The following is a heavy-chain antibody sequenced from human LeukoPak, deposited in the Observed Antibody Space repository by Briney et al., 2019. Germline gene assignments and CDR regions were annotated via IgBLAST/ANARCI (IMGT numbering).Heavy chain of an antibody. CDR2: ISWNSRGI. CDR1: GFTFDDYA. Sequence: GGSLRLSCAASGFTFDDYAMHSVRQAPSNRLECFSGISWNSRGIAYADSVKGRFTISRDNAKNPLYMQMNSLRAEDTALYYRGKDMYSGSVGLVNWFDPWGQGTLVTVSS. D-gene: IGHD1-26*01. J-gene: IGHJ5*02. CDR3: GKDMYSGSVGLVNWFDP. V-gene: IGHV3-9*01.